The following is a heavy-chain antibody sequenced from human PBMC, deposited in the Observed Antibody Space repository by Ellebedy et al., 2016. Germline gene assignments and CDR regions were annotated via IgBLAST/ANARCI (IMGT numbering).Heavy chain of an antibody. V-gene: IGHV4-4*07. CDR1: GDSIRSDY. J-gene: IGHJ4*02. CDR2: IHSSGIT. Sequence: SETLSLXXNVSGDSIRSDYWNWIRQPAGKGLEWIGRIHSSGITKYSSSLQSRVNISIDTSRKQFSLNLNSVTAADTAVYYCAREGSGSYGYWGQGTLVTVSS. CDR3: AREGSGSYGY. D-gene: IGHD1-26*01.